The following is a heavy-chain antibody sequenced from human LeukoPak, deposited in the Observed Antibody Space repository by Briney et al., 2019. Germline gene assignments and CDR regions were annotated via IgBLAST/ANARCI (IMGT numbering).Heavy chain of an antibody. V-gene: IGHV4-39*01. CDR3: ARGGGLYCSSTSCYDY. CDR1: GGSISSSSYY. J-gene: IGHJ4*02. D-gene: IGHD2-2*01. CDR2: IYYSGST. Sequence: SETLSLTCTVSGGSISSSSYYWGWIRQPPGKGLEWIGSIYYSGSTYYNPSLKSRVTISVDTSKNQFSLKLSSVTAADTAVYYCARGGGLYCSSTSCYDYWGQGTLVTVSS.